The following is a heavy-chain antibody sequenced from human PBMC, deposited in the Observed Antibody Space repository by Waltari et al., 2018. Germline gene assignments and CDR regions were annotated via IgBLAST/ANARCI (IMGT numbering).Heavy chain of an antibody. CDR1: GGSISSYY. Sequence: QVQLQESGPGLVKPSETLSLTCTVSGGSISSYYWSWIRQPPGKGLEWIGYIYYSGSTNSNPSLKSRVTISVDTSKNQFSLKLSSVTAADTAVYYCARVGLGIDYWGQGTLVTVSS. V-gene: IGHV4-59*01. CDR2: IYYSGST. J-gene: IGHJ4*02. D-gene: IGHD7-27*01. CDR3: ARVGLGIDY.